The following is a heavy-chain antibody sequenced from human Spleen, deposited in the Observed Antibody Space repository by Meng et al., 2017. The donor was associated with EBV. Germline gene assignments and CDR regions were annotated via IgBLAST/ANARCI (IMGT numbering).Heavy chain of an antibody. CDR2: ISTNSGNT. CDR1: GYMFTSYG. D-gene: IGHD2-21*01. J-gene: IGHJ4*02. V-gene: IGHV1-18*01. CDR3: ARGQGIPWPF. Sequence: QVRLLQLGCGVKKPWSPVVVAGKASGYMFTSYGISWVRQAPGQGLEWMGSISTNSGNTNYAKRLQGRVTMTIDRAKSTAYVELRSLTSDDTAVYYCARGQGIPWPFWGQGTLVTVSS.